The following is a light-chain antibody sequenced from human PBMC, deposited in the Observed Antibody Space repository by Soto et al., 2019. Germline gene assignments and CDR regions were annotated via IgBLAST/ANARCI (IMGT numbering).Light chain of an antibody. CDR3: SSYTSSRSYV. Sequence: QSVLTQPPSVSGSPGQSVTISCTGTSSDVGSYYGVSWYQQPPGTAPKLMIYEVSNRPSGVPDRFSGSKSGNTASLTISGLQAEDEADYYCSSYTSSRSYVFGTGTQLTVL. J-gene: IGLJ7*01. V-gene: IGLV2-18*02. CDR1: SSDVGSYYG. CDR2: EVS.